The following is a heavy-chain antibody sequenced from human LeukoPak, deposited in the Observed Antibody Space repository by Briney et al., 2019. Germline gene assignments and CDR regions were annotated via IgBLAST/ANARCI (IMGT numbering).Heavy chain of an antibody. CDR2: INHSGST. Sequence: SETLSLTCAVYGGSFSGYYWSWIRQPPGKGLEWIGEINHSGSTNYNPSLKSRVTISVDTSKNQFSLKLSSVTAADTAVYYCARGLYDYVWGSYRRSVPFDYWGQGTLVTVSP. CDR1: GGSFSGYY. J-gene: IGHJ4*02. V-gene: IGHV4-34*01. D-gene: IGHD3-16*02. CDR3: ARGLYDYVWGSYRRSVPFDY.